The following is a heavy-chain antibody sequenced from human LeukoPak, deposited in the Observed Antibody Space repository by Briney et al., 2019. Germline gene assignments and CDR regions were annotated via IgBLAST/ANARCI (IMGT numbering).Heavy chain of an antibody. J-gene: IGHJ3*02. Sequence: SETLSLTCTVSGVSISSGGYYWSWIRQHPGKGLEWIGYIYYSGSTYYNPSLKSRVTISVDTSKNQFSLKLSSVTAADTAVYYCARGRGGNSGAFDIWGQGTMVTVSS. V-gene: IGHV4-31*03. CDR3: ARGRGGNSGAFDI. D-gene: IGHD4-23*01. CDR1: GVSISSGGYY. CDR2: IYYSGST.